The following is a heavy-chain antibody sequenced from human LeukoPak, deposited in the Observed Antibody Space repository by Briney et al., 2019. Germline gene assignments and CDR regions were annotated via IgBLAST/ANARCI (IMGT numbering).Heavy chain of an antibody. V-gene: IGHV4-39*07. CDR1: GGSISSSSYY. CDR2: IYYSGST. J-gene: IGHJ4*02. D-gene: IGHD5-12*01. Sequence: PSETLSLTCTVSGGSISSSSYYWGWIRQPPGKGLEWIGSIYYSGSTYYNPSLKSRVTISVDTSKNQFSLKLSSVTAADTAVYYCASFPAARGYSGYELYYFDYWGQGTLVTVSS. CDR3: ASFPAARGYSGYELYYFDY.